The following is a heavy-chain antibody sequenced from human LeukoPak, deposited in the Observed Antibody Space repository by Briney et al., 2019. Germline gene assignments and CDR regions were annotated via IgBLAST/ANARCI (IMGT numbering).Heavy chain of an antibody. CDR3: ARGATEGFNYYYYYYMDV. Sequence: SETLSLTCTVSGGSISSYYWSWIRQPAGKGLEWIGRIYTSGSITYNPSLKSRVSMSVDTSKNQFSLKLSSVTAADTAVYYCARGATEGFNYYYYYYMDVWGKGTTVTVSS. CDR1: GGSISSYY. CDR2: IYTSGSI. J-gene: IGHJ6*03. V-gene: IGHV4-4*07.